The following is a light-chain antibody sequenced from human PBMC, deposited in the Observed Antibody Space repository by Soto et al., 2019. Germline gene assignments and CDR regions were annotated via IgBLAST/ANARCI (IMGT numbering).Light chain of an antibody. CDR1: QSVSSSY. V-gene: IGKV3-20*01. CDR2: GAS. J-gene: IGKJ5*01. CDR3: QQYGSSPPT. Sequence: EIVLTQSPGTLSLSPGERATLSCRASQSVSSSYLAWYQQKTGQAPRLLIYGASSSATGIPDRFSGSRSGTDFSLTISRLEPEEFAVYYCQQYGSSPPTFGQGTRLEIK.